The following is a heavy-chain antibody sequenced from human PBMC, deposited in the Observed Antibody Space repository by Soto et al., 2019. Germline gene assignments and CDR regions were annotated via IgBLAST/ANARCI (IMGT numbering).Heavy chain of an antibody. D-gene: IGHD3-16*01. V-gene: IGHV3-30*04. CDR3: ARDGAVETWQRRYFFDF. CDR2: ISYDGSSK. J-gene: IGHJ4*02. Sequence: QVHLVESGGGVVQPGRSLRLSCAASGFTFNSFAMHWVRQAPGKGLQWVALISYDGSSKYYADSVKGRFTISRDNSKNTLHLQMNSLRPEDTAVYYCARDGAVETWQRRYFFDFWGLGTLVTVSS. CDR1: GFTFNSFA.